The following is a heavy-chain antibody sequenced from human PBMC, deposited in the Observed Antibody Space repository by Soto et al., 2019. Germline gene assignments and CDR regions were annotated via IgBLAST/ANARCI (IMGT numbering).Heavy chain of an antibody. D-gene: IGHD4-4*01. CDR1: GFTFSSYG. CDR2: IWYDGSNK. J-gene: IGHJ6*02. CDR3: ARGYPVGMDV. Sequence: QVQLVESGGGVVQPGRSLRLSCAASGFTFSSYGMHWVRQAPGKGLEWVAVIWYDGSNKYYADSVKGRFTISRDNSQYTLYLQINSLRAEDTSVYYCARGYPVGMDVWCQVTTVTVSS. V-gene: IGHV3-33*01.